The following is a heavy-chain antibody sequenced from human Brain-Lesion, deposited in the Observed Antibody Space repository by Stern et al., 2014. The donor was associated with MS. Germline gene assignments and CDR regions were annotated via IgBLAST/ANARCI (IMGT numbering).Heavy chain of an antibody. Sequence: QVQLLQPGAEVKNPPPPPPPPPPAPPYTPPDPPTHWVRHPPRQGPEWTGGFPPEDGETIYAQKFQGRVTMTEDTSTDTAYMELSSLRSEDTAVYYCATLSPGAGGNYYRHFDYWGQGTLVTVSS. D-gene: IGHD1-26*01. CDR2: FPPEDGET. CDR3: ATLSPGAGGNYYRHFDY. CDR1: PYTPPDPP. J-gene: IGHJ4*02. V-gene: IGHV1-24*01.